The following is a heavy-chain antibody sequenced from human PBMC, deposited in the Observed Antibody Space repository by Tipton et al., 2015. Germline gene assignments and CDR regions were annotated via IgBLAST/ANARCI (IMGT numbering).Heavy chain of an antibody. CDR2: LSYSGKT. CDR3: ARRGRSGRWDWFDP. J-gene: IGHJ5*02. Sequence: TLSLTCTVSGGSISNSNYYWGWIRQPPGKGLEWIGSLSYSGKTDYNPPLRSRVTISVDTSKNQFSLRLSSVTAADTATYYCARRGRSGRWDWFDPWGHGTLVTVSS. D-gene: IGHD6-19*01. CDR1: GGSISNSNYY. V-gene: IGHV4-39*01.